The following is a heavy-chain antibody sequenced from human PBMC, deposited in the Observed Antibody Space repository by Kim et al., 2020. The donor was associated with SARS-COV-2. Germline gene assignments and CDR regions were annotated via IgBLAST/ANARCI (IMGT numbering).Heavy chain of an antibody. CDR2: IIPIFGTA. V-gene: IGHV1-69*13. CDR3: ARDEGDDYRNHYFDY. J-gene: IGHJ4*02. D-gene: IGHD4-17*01. CDR1: GGTFSSYA. Sequence: SVKVSCKASGGTFSSYAISWVRQAPGQGLEWMGGIIPIFGTANYAQKFQGRVTITADESTSTAYMELSSLRSEDTAVYYCARDEGDDYRNHYFDYWGQGTLVTVSS.